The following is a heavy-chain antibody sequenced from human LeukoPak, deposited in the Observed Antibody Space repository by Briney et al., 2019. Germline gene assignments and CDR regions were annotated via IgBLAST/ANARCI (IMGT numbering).Heavy chain of an antibody. Sequence: GGALRVSCAASGFTFSSYAMHWVRQAPGKGLEYVSAISSNGGSTYYADSVKGRVTISRDNSKNTLYLQMSSLRAEDTAVYYCVKSQGFRRFHSTNFDYWGQGTLVTVSS. V-gene: IGHV3-64D*06. CDR2: ISSNGGST. CDR3: VKSQGFRRFHSTNFDY. D-gene: IGHD2-2*01. J-gene: IGHJ4*02. CDR1: GFTFSSYA.